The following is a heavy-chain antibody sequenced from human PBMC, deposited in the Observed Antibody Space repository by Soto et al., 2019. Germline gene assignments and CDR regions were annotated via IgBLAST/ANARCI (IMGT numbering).Heavy chain of an antibody. CDR3: AKDYDDYYDSSGPPHNVDY. CDR1: GFTFSSYA. D-gene: IGHD3-22*01. Sequence: GGSLRLSCAASGFTFSSYAMSWVRQAPGKGLEWVSAISGSGGSTYYADSVKGRFTISRDNSKNTLYLQMNSLRAEDTAVYYCAKDYDDYYDSSGPPHNVDYWGQGTLVTVSS. CDR2: ISGSGGST. V-gene: IGHV3-23*01. J-gene: IGHJ4*02.